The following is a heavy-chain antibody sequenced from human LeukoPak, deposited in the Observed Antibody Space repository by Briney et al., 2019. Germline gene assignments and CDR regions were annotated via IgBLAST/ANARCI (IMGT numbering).Heavy chain of an antibody. CDR1: GFSFTSYW. V-gene: IGHV5-51*01. D-gene: IGHD3-22*01. J-gene: IGHJ4*02. CDR2: VHPSDSDT. CDR3: ARHSTYYYDSSGYYLGY. Sequence: GESLKISCKGSGFSFTSYWIGWVRQVPGKGLEWMGIVHPSDSDTRYSPSFQDQVTISADKSISTAYLQWSSLKASDTAMYYCARHSTYYYDSSGYYLGYWGQGTLVTVSS.